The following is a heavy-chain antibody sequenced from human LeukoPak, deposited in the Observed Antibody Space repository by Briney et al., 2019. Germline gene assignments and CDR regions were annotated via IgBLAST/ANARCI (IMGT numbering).Heavy chain of an antibody. CDR1: GYTLTELS. V-gene: IGHV1-24*01. J-gene: IGHJ4*02. CDR2: FDPEDGET. D-gene: IGHD3-10*01. CDR3: ATGLGELQEGNY. Sequence: GASVKVSCKVSGYTLTELSMHWVRQAPGKGLEWMGGFDPEDGETIYAQKFQGRVTMTEDTSTDTAYMELSSLRSEDTAAYYCATGLGELQEGNYWGQGTLVTVSS.